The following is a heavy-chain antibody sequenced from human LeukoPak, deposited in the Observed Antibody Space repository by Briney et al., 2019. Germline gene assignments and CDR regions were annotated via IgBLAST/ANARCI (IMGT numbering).Heavy chain of an antibody. Sequence: TSETLSLTCAVYGGSFSGYYWSWIRQPPGKGLEWIGEINHSGNTNYNPSLKSRVTISVDTSKKHFSLKLSSVTAADTAVYYCARGQTTVTPHYYYYYMDVWGKGTTVTVSS. V-gene: IGHV4-34*01. J-gene: IGHJ6*03. CDR2: INHSGNT. D-gene: IGHD4-11*01. CDR1: GGSFSGYY. CDR3: ARGQTTVTPHYYYYYMDV.